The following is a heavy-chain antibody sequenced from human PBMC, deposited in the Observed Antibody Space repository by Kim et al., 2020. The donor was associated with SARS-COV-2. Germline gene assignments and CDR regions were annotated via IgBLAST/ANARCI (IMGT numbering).Heavy chain of an antibody. CDR2: TT. CDR3: ASEIITGTVAP. V-gene: IGHV3-33*01. J-gene: IGHJ5*02. Sequence: TTNYSASVKAPFTISRDNSKNTLYLQMNNLRAEDTAVYHCASEIITGTVAPWSQGTLVTVSS. D-gene: IGHD1-20*01.